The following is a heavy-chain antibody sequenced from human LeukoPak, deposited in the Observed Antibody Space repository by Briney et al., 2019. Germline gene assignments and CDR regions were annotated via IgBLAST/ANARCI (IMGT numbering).Heavy chain of an antibody. CDR3: TTDVGDYSGSYLALDY. D-gene: IGHD1-26*01. Sequence: GGSLRLSCAASGFTFSNAWMSWVRQAPGKGLEWVGRIKSKTDGGTTDYAAPVKGRFTISRDDSKTTLYLQMNSLKTEDTAVYYCTTDVGDYSGSYLALDYWGQGTLVTVSS. J-gene: IGHJ4*02. CDR1: GFTFSNAW. CDR2: IKSKTDGGTT. V-gene: IGHV3-15*01.